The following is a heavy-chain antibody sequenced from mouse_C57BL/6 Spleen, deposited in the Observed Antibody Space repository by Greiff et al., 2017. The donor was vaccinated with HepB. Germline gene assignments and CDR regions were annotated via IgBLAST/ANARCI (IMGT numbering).Heavy chain of an antibody. J-gene: IGHJ4*01. D-gene: IGHD2-2*01. CDR2: IYPGDGDT. V-gene: IGHV1-80*01. CDR1: GYAFSSYW. Sequence: VKLMESGAELVKPGASVKISCKASGYAFSSYWMNWVKQRPGKGLEWIGQIYPGDGDTNYNGKFKGKATLTADKSSSTAYMQLSSLTSEDSAVYFWARHGLDYAMDYWGQGTSVTVSS. CDR3: ARHGLDYAMDY.